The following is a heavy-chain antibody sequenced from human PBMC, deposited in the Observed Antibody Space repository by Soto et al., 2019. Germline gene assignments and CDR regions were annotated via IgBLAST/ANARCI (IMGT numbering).Heavy chain of an antibody. D-gene: IGHD3-3*01. V-gene: IGHV1-2*02. CDR2: INPNSGGT. J-gene: IGHJ6*02. CDR3: ARDRITIFGVVIIDYYYYGMDV. Sequence: GASVKVSCKASGYTFTGYYMHWVRQAPGQGLEWMGWINPNSGGTNYAQKFQSRVTMTRDTSISTAYMELSRPRSDDTAVYYCARDRITIFGVVIIDYYYYGMDVWGQGTTVTVSS. CDR1: GYTFTGYY.